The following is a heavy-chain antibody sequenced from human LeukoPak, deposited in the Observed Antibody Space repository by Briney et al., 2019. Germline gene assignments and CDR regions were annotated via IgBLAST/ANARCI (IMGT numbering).Heavy chain of an antibody. CDR2: IYYSGST. CDR1: GGSISSYY. D-gene: IGHD5-12*01. Sequence: VKPSETLSLTCTVSGGSISSYYWSWIRQPPGKGLEWIGYIYYSGSTNYNPSLKSRVTISVDTSKNQFSLKLSSVTAADTAVYYCARGINIPLYSGYDYGVDVWGQGTTVTVSS. J-gene: IGHJ6*02. CDR3: ARGINIPLYSGYDYGVDV. V-gene: IGHV4-59*01.